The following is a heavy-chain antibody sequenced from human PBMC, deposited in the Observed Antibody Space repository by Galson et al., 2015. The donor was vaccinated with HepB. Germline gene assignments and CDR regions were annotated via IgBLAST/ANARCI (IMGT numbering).Heavy chain of an antibody. Sequence: SLRLSCAASGFTFSSYWMSWVRQAPGKGLEWVANIKQDGSEKYYVDSVKGRFTISRDNAKNSLYLQMNSLRAEDTAVYYCAKRHYDFWSGYYFHWGQGTLVTVSS. CDR3: AKRHYDFWSGYYFH. J-gene: IGHJ4*02. CDR2: IKQDGSEK. V-gene: IGHV3-7*03. D-gene: IGHD3-3*01. CDR1: GFTFSSYW.